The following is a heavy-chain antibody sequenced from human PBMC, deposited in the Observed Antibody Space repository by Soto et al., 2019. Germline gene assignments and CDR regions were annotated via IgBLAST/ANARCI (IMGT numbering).Heavy chain of an antibody. CDR3: ARSPALQFLEWLVGFDY. CDR1: GYTFTSYA. Sequence: QVQLVQSGAEVKKPGASVKVSCKASGYTFTSYAMHWVRQAPGQRLEWMGWINAGNGNTKYSQKFQGRVTITRDTSASTAYMELSSLRSEDTAVYYCARSPALQFLEWLVGFDYWGQGTLVTVSS. CDR2: INAGNGNT. J-gene: IGHJ4*02. V-gene: IGHV1-3*01. D-gene: IGHD3-3*01.